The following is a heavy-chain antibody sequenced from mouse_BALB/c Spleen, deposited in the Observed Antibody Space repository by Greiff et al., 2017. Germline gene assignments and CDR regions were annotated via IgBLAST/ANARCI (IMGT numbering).Heavy chain of an antibody. CDR3: ARDHYYGPDYYAMDY. D-gene: IGHD2-1*01. V-gene: IGHV2-9*02. Sequence: QVQLQQSGPGLVAPSQSLSITCTVSGFSLTSYGVHWVRQPPGKGLEWLGVIWAGGSTNYNSALMSRLSISKDNSKSQVFLKMNSLQTDDTAMYYCARDHYYGPDYYAMDYWGQGTSVTVSS. J-gene: IGHJ4*01. CDR2: IWAGGST. CDR1: GFSLTSYG.